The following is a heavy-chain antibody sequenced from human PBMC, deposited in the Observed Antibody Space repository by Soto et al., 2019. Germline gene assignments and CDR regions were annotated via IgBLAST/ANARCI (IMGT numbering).Heavy chain of an antibody. D-gene: IGHD6-13*01. CDR3: ARVVVATYSSTFDP. Sequence: QVQLQESGPGLVKPSGTLSLTCGVSSDSIRSSNWWTWVRQPPGKGLEWIGEIYHTGSTNYNPSLKSRVTISVDKSKNQFSLKLSSVTAADTAVYYCARVVVATYSSTFDPWGQGTLVTVSS. CDR2: IYHTGST. V-gene: IGHV4-4*02. CDR1: SDSIRSSNW. J-gene: IGHJ5*02.